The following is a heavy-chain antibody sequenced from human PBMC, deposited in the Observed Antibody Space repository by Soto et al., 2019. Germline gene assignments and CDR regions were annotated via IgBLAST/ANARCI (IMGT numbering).Heavy chain of an antibody. V-gene: IGHV3-11*01. D-gene: IGHD3-10*01. CDR1: GFTFSDYY. CDR3: ARASFNGSGSYATTDY. CDR2: ISSSGSTI. Sequence: GGSLRLSCAASGFTFSDYYMSWIRQAPGKGLEWVSYISSSGSTIYYADSVKGRFTISRDNAKNSLYLQMNSLRAEDTALYYCARASFNGSGSYATTDYWGQGTLVTVSS. J-gene: IGHJ4*02.